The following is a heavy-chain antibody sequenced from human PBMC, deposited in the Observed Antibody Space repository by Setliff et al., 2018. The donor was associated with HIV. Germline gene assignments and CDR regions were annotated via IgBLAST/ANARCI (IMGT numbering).Heavy chain of an antibody. D-gene: IGHD3-10*01. CDR3: ATAYGTGTYFPSPAEH. J-gene: IGHJ4*02. V-gene: IGHV3-43D*03. CDR1: GLTFDDFA. CDR2: INWDGEST. Sequence: GVSLRLSCAASGLTFDDFAMHWVRQSPGKGLEWVGLINWDGESTYYADSVKGRFVISRDNSENSLYLQMNSLRPEDTAFYHCATAYGTGTYFPSPAEHWGLGTLVTVSS.